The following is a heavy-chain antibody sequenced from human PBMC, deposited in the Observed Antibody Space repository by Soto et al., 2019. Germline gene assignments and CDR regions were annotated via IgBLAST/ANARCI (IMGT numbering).Heavy chain of an antibody. D-gene: IGHD3-3*01. CDR1: CYTFSSYG. Sequence: GASVKVSCKASCYTFSSYGISWVRQAPGQGREWMGWIRAYNGNTNYAQKLQGRVTMTTDTTTSPAYTELRSLRSDDTAVYYCARDMSYYTFRAFDIWGQGTMVTVAS. CDR3: ARDMSYYTFRAFDI. CDR2: IRAYNGNT. V-gene: IGHV1-18*01. J-gene: IGHJ3*02.